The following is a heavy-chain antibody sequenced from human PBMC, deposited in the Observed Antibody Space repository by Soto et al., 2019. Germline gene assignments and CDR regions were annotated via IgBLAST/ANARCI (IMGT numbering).Heavy chain of an antibody. V-gene: IGHV3-21*01. J-gene: IGHJ4*02. CDR2: ISSSSSYI. D-gene: IGHD1-7*01. CDR3: ASRDWNYGYFDY. Sequence: GGSLRLSCAASGFTFSSYSMNWVRQAPGKGLEWVSTISSSSSYIYYADSVKGRFTISRDNAKNSLYLQMNSLRAEDTAVYYCASRDWNYGYFDYWGQGTLVTVSS. CDR1: GFTFSSYS.